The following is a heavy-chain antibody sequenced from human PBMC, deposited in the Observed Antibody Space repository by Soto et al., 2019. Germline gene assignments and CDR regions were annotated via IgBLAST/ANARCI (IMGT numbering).Heavy chain of an antibody. Sequence: PSETLSLTCTVSGGSISSYYWSWIRQPPGKGLEWIGYIYYSGSTNYNPSLKSRVTISVDTSKNQFSLKLSSVTAADTAVYYCARGMDYGDYGKYYFDYWGQGTLVTVSS. CDR3: ARGMDYGDYGKYYFDY. J-gene: IGHJ4*02. V-gene: IGHV4-59*01. CDR2: IYYSGST. CDR1: GGSISSYY. D-gene: IGHD4-17*01.